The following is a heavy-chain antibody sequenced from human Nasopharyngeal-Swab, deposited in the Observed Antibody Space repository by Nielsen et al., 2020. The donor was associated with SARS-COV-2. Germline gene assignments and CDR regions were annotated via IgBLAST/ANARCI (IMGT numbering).Heavy chain of an antibody. CDR2: ISGSGGRT. D-gene: IGHD5-12*01. CDR1: GFTFTSYA. J-gene: IGHJ4*02. Sequence: GGSLTLSCIASGFTFTSYAMDWVRQPQGKGLEWVSGISGSGGRTYYADSVKGRFTISRDNSKNTLYLQMDGLRVEDTAVYYCASRGGGYDYFHYWGQGTLVTVSS. V-gene: IGHV3-23*01. CDR3: ASRGGGYDYFHY.